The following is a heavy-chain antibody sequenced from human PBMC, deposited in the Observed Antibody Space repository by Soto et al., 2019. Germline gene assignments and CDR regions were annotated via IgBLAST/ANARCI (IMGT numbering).Heavy chain of an antibody. Sequence: SETLSLTCTVSGGSISSSSYYLGWIRQPPGKGLEWIGSIYYSGSTYYNPSLKSRGTISVDTSKNQFSLKLSSVTAADTAVYYCARLAYYDFWSGYFVTDYYYGMDVWGQGTTVTVSS. J-gene: IGHJ6*02. V-gene: IGHV4-39*01. CDR3: ARLAYYDFWSGYFVTDYYYGMDV. D-gene: IGHD3-3*01. CDR2: IYYSGST. CDR1: GGSISSSSYY.